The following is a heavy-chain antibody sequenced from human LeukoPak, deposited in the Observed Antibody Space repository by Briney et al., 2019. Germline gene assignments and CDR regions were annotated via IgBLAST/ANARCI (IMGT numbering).Heavy chain of an antibody. J-gene: IGHJ3*01. CDR3: ARLGRSGSYFRGAFDF. D-gene: IGHD1-26*01. CDR1: GFPFSSYS. CDR2: IKRDGSVK. V-gene: IGHV3-7*01. Sequence: GGSLRLSCAAFGFPFSSYSMSWVRQAPGKGLAWVANIKRDGSVKFYVDSVKGRFTISRDNAKNSLYLLMNSLRAEDTAVYYCARLGRSGSYFRGAFDFWGQGTMVTVSS.